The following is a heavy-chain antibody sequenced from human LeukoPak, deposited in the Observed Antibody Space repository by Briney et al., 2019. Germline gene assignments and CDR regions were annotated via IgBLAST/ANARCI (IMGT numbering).Heavy chain of an antibody. D-gene: IGHD6-19*01. V-gene: IGHV3-30-3*01. CDR1: GFTFSSYA. CDR2: ISYDGSNK. CDR3: ARVEGVAVAGTGGSDY. Sequence: GGSLRLSCAASGFTFSSYAMHWVRQAPGKGLEWVAVISYDGSNKYYADSVKGRFTISRDNAKNSLYLQMNSLRAEDTAVYYCARVEGVAVAGTGGSDYWGQGTLVTVSS. J-gene: IGHJ4*02.